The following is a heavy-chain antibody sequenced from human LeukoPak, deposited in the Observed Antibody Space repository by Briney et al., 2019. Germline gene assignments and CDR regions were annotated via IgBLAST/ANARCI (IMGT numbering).Heavy chain of an antibody. CDR2: IIPIFGTA. Sequence: PRASVKVSCKASGGTFSSYAISWVRQAPGQGLEWMGGIIPIFGTASYAQKFQGRVTITADESTSTAYMELSSLRSEDTAVYYCARGVSSSSISPYYYYMDVWGKGTTVTVSS. CDR1: GGTFSSYA. CDR3: ARGVSSSSISPYYYYMDV. V-gene: IGHV1-69*13. D-gene: IGHD6-6*01. J-gene: IGHJ6*03.